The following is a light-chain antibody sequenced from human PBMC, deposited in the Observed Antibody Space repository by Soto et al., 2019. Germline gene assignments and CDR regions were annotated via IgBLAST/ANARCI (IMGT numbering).Light chain of an antibody. CDR2: GAS. Sequence: EIVLTQSPGTLSLAPGERATRSCRVSQSVSSSYLAWYQQKPGQAPRLLIYGASSRATGIPDRFSGSGSGTDFTLTISRLEPEDFAVYYCQQYGSSPWTFGQGTKVDI. J-gene: IGKJ1*01. CDR1: QSVSSSY. V-gene: IGKV3-20*01. CDR3: QQYGSSPWT.